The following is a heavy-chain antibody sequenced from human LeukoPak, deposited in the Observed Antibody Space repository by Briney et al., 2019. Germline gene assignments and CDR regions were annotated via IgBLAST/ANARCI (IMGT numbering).Heavy chain of an antibody. CDR1: GFTVSSNY. D-gene: IGHD3-22*01. J-gene: IGHJ4*02. Sequence: GGSLRLSCAASGFTVSSNYMSWVRQAPGKGLEWVSVIYSGGSTYYADSVKGRSTISRDSSKNTLYLQMNSLRAEDTAVYYCASRNYFDSSGQTPIDYWGQGTLVTVSS. CDR3: ASRNYFDSSGQTPIDY. V-gene: IGHV3-53*01. CDR2: IYSGGST.